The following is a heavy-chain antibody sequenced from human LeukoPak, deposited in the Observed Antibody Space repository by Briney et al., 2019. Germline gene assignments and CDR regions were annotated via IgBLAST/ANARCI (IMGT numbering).Heavy chain of an antibody. V-gene: IGHV3-23*01. D-gene: IGHD2-21*02. CDR2: NSGSGGST. J-gene: IGHJ3*02. CDR1: GFSFSSYA. Sequence: PGGSLRLSCAASGFSFSSYAMSWVRQAPGKGLEWFSSNSGSGGSTYYADSVEGRFTISRDNSKNTLYLQMNSLRAEDTAVYYCAKRGLGDREAFDIWGQGTLVTVSS. CDR3: AKRGLGDREAFDI.